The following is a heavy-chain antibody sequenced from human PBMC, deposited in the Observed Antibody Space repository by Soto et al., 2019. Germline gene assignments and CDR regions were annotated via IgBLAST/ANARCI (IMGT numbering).Heavy chain of an antibody. J-gene: IGHJ4*02. D-gene: IGHD3-3*01. Sequence: GGSLRLSCAASGFTFSSYSMNWVRQAPGKGLEWVSYITSSSSLIYYADSVKGRFTISRDNAENSLFLQMNSLRAEDTAVYYCARDQHWSAEYGLIDYWGQGTLVTVSS. V-gene: IGHV3-48*01. CDR1: GFTFSSYS. CDR3: ARDQHWSAEYGLIDY. CDR2: ITSSSSLI.